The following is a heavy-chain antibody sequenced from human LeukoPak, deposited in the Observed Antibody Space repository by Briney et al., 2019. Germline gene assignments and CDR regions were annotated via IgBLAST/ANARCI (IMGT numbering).Heavy chain of an antibody. CDR1: GYTFTSHD. CDR2: MNPNSGNT. J-gene: IGHJ4*02. V-gene: IGHV1-8*01. Sequence: GASVSVSCKASGYTFTSHDINWVRQATGQELEGMGWMNPNSGNTGYAQNFQGRVTMTRDTAINTAYMELHSLRSEDTAVYYCARGYSPSIRTTGNDYWGQGTLVTVSS. CDR3: ARGYSPSIRTTGNDY. D-gene: IGHD1-1*01.